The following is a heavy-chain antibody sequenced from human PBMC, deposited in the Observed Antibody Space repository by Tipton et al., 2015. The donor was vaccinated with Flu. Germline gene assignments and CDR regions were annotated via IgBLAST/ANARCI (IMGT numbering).Heavy chain of an antibody. CDR1: GFTSTDYW. Sequence: SLRLSCAASGFTSTDYWIHWVRQVPGKGLVWVACINGDGSRTIYASSVRGRFSISRDNARHTQSLQMTDLQVHDSGIYYCARAVGSGDAFWGPGTLVTVSS. CDR3: ARAVGSGDAF. CDR2: INGDGSRT. J-gene: IGHJ4*02. D-gene: IGHD2-21*01. V-gene: IGHV3-74*01.